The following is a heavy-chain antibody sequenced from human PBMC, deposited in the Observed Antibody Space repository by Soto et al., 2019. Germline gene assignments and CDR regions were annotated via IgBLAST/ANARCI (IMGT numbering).Heavy chain of an antibody. D-gene: IGHD5-18*01. CDR1: GYTFTSYA. CDR2: INAGNGNT. Sequence: ASVKVSCKASGYTFTSYAMHWVRQAPGQRLEWMGWINAGNGNTKYSQKFQGRVTITRDTSASTAYMELSSLRSEDTAVYYCARVLRGYSYGRYYYYGMDVWGQGTTVTVSS. J-gene: IGHJ6*02. V-gene: IGHV1-3*01. CDR3: ARVLRGYSYGRYYYYGMDV.